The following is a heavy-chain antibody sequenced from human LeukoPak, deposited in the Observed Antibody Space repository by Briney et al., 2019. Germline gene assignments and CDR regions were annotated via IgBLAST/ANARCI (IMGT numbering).Heavy chain of an antibody. CDR2: ISYDGDTQ. CDR1: GFTFSNYA. D-gene: IGHD2-15*01. CDR3: ARANCGGTCFLIDY. Sequence: GVSLRLSCAASGFTFSNYAMHWVRQAPGKGLEWVAVISYDGDTQYYKDSLRGRFTISRDNSKNTLYLHMNSLGAEDTAVYYCARANCGGTCFLIDYWGQGILVTVSS. V-gene: IGHV3-30*04. J-gene: IGHJ4*02.